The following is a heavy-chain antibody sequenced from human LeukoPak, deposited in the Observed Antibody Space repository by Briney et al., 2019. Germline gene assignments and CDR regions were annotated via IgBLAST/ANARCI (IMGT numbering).Heavy chain of an antibody. V-gene: IGHV4-59*01. CDR1: GVSISGYY. Sequence: SETLSLTGTVSGVSISGYYWSWIRQPPGKGLEWIGDIYYSGSTNYNPSLKRRVTISVGTSKNPFSLKLSSVTAADTAVYYCARETTVTTSSFDPWGQGTLVTVSS. J-gene: IGHJ5*02. CDR3: ARETTVTTSSFDP. CDR2: IYYSGST. D-gene: IGHD4-17*01.